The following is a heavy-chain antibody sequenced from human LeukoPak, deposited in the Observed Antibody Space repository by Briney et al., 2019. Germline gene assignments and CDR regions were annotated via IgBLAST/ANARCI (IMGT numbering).Heavy chain of an antibody. V-gene: IGHV4-61*02. CDR2: IYTSGST. CDR1: GGSTSSDNYY. J-gene: IGHJ3*02. Sequence: KASETLSLTCTVSGGSTSSDNYYWSWIRQPAGKGLEWIGRIYTSGSTNYNPSLKSRVTISEDTSKNQFSLKLSSVTAADTAVYYCARESAGSSGWESHDAFDIWGQGTVVTVSS. CDR3: ARESAGSSGWESHDAFDI. D-gene: IGHD6-19*01.